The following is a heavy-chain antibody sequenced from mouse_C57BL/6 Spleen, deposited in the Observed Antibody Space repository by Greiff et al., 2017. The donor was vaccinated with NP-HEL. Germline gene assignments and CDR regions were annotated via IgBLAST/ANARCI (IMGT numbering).Heavy chain of an antibody. D-gene: IGHD1-1*01. J-gene: IGHJ2*01. CDR1: GYSFTGYF. CDR2: INPYNGDT. Sequence: VQLQQSGPELVKPGDSVKISCKASGYSFTGYFMNWVMQSHGKSLEWIGRINPYNGDTFYNQKFKGKATLTVDKSSSTAHMELRSLTSEDSAVYYCARLTGGSSYFYYFDYWGQGTTLTVSS. V-gene: IGHV1-20*01. CDR3: ARLTGGSSYFYYFDY.